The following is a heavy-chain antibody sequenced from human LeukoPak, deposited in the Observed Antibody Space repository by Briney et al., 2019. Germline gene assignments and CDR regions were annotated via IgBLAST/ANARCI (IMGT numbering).Heavy chain of an antibody. D-gene: IGHD3-22*01. Sequence: SETLSLTCTLSGDSTNTYFWSWIRQSPGKGLEWIGYIYYTGTTNYNPSLKSRVTISVDTSKNQFSLKVNSVTAADTAVYYCASYSYYYDSSGYFDYWGQGTLVTVSS. J-gene: IGHJ4*02. V-gene: IGHV4-59*01. CDR1: GDSTNTYF. CDR3: ASYSYYYDSSGYFDY. CDR2: IYYTGTT.